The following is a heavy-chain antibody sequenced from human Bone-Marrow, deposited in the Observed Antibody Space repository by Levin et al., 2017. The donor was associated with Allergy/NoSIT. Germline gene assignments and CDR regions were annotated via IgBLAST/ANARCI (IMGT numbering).Heavy chain of an antibody. J-gene: IGHJ4*02. Sequence: GESLKISCAASGFTFSDYYMSWIRQAPGKGLEWVSYISSSGRTIFYADSVKGRFTISRDNAKNSLYLQMNSLRAEDTAVYYCARDQTVSIGAASTFFDYWGQGTLVTVSS. CDR2: ISSSGRTI. D-gene: IGHD1-26*01. V-gene: IGHV3-11*01. CDR3: ARDQTVSIGAASTFFDY. CDR1: GFTFSDYY.